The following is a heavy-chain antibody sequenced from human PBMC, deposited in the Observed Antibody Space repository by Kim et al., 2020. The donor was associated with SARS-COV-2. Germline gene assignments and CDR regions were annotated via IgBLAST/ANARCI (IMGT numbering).Heavy chain of an antibody. D-gene: IGHD3-22*01. J-gene: IGHJ4*02. Sequence: GGSLRLSCAASGFTFSDYYMSWIRQAPGKGLEWVSYISSSGSTIYYADSVKGRFTISRDNAKNSLYLQMNSLRAEDTAVYYCARGSPSNYYDSSGYYYLFDYWGQGTLVTVSS. CDR2: ISSSGSTI. V-gene: IGHV3-11*01. CDR3: ARGSPSNYYDSSGYYYLFDY. CDR1: GFTFSDYY.